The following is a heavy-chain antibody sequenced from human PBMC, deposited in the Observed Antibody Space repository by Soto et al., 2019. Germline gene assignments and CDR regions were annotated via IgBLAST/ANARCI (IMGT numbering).Heavy chain of an antibody. Sequence: EVQLVESGGALIQPGGSLRLSCAGSGFTFSNYNMDWVRQAPGKGLEWLSYISNTSRTKYYADSVQGRFTISRDNARNSLFMQMNSLRDEDTAVYSCARDGNRGYDMDVWGQGTTVIVSS. D-gene: IGHD1-1*01. CDR3: ARDGNRGYDMDV. CDR2: ISNTSRTK. J-gene: IGHJ6*02. V-gene: IGHV3-48*02. CDR1: GFTFSNYN.